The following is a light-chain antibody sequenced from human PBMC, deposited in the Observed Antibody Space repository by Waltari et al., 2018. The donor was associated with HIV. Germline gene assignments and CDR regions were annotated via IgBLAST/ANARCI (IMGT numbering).Light chain of an antibody. V-gene: IGLV2-14*01. Sequence: QSALTQPASVSGSPGQSITISCTGTSSDVGGYNFVSWYQQHPGKAPKLMVFAVSNLRTGVSKRSAGCTSGNTASLTISGLQAEDEAEYYCSSYTSSSTLVFGGGTKLTVL. CDR2: AVS. CDR3: SSYTSSSTLV. CDR1: SSDVGGYNF. J-gene: IGLJ3*02.